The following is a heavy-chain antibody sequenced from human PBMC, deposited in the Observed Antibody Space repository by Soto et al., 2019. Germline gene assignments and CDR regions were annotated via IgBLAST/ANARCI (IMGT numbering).Heavy chain of an antibody. Sequence: PXETLSLTCPVSGGSISSGCYDWSWIRQHPGKGLEWIGYIYYSGSTYYNPSLKSRVTISVDTSKNQFSLKLSSVTAADTAVYYCARGLGLLLGKWFDSWGQGTLVTVSS. CDR1: GGSISSGCYD. CDR2: IYYSGST. CDR3: ARGLGLLLGKWFDS. D-gene: IGHD1-26*01. V-gene: IGHV4-31*03. J-gene: IGHJ5*01.